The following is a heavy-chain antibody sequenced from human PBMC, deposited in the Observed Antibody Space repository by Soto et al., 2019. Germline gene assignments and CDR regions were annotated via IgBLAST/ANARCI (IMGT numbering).Heavy chain of an antibody. CDR2: INHSGRT. CDR3: ARGWGRIFDY. V-gene: IGHV4-34*01. D-gene: IGHD7-27*01. Sequence: QVQLQQCGAGLLKPSETLSLTCAVYGGSFSGYYWSWIRQPPGKGLEWIGEINHSGRTNYNPSLKSRVTISVDTSKNQFSLKLSSVTAADTAVYYCARGWGRIFDYWGQGTLVTVSS. J-gene: IGHJ4*02. CDR1: GGSFSGYY.